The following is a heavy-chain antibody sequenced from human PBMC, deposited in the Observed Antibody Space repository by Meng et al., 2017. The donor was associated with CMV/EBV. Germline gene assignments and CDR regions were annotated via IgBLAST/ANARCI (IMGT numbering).Heavy chain of an antibody. CDR1: GFTFSSYG. J-gene: IGHJ4*02. CDR2: IRYDGSNE. D-gene: IGHD6-13*01. V-gene: IGHV3-30*02. Sequence: GGSLRLSCAASGFTFSSYGMHWVRQAPGKGLEWVAFIRYDGSNEYYADSVKGRFTISRDNSKNTLYLQMNSLRAGDTAIYYCARAGSSTGYSYFDYWGRGTLVTVSS. CDR3: ARAGSSTGYSYFDY.